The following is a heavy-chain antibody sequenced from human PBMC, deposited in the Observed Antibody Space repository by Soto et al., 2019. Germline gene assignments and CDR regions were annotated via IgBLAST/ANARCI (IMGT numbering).Heavy chain of an antibody. CDR3: ARAMVRGKNYYGVDV. D-gene: IGHD3-10*01. CDR2: IYPGDSDT. J-gene: IGHJ6*02. Sequence: EVQLVQSGAEVKKPGESLKISCKGSGYSFTNYWIGWVRQMPGKGLEWMGIIYPGDSDTRYSPSFQGQVTISADKSISTAYLQWSSLKASDTAMYYCARAMVRGKNYYGVDVWGQWTTVTVSS. V-gene: IGHV5-51*03. CDR1: GYSFTNYW.